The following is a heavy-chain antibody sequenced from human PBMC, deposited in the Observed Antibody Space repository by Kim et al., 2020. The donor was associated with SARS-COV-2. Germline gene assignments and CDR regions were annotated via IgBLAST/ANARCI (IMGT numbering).Heavy chain of an antibody. D-gene: IGHD3-10*01. CDR1: GYTFDTFS. CDR2: INGGNGNT. Sequence: ASVKVSCKASGYTFDTFSLYWLRQAPGQRFEWMGWINGGNGNTRYSQNFQGRVTFTSDTSATTAYMELTSLTFKDTAVYYCAREGSGSYNWLDPWGQGTL. J-gene: IGHJ5*02. V-gene: IGHV1-3*01. CDR3: AREGSGSYNWLDP.